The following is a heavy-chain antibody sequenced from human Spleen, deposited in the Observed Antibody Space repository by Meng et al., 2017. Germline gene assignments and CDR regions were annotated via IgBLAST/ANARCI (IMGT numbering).Heavy chain of an antibody. D-gene: IGHD2-8*01. V-gene: IGHV1-3*01. Sequence: ASVKVSCKASGYIFTSYAMHWVRQAPGQRLEWMGWINADNGNTKYSQNFQGRVTITTDTSASTAYMELSSLRSEDTAVYYCARGRTLMVYAPQTDAFDIWGQGTMVTVSS. CDR2: INADNGNT. J-gene: IGHJ3*02. CDR1: GYIFTSYA. CDR3: ARGRTLMVYAPQTDAFDI.